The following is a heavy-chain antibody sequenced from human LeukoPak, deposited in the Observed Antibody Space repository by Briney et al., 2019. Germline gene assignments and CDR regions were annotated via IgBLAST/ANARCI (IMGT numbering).Heavy chain of an antibody. CDR1: GYIFTGYY. V-gene: IGHV1-2*06. CDR2: INPNSGGT. CDR3: ARDAAKVYYFDY. Sequence: GASVKVSCKASGYIFTGYYMHWVRQAPGQGLEWMGRINPNSGGTNYAQKFQGRVTMTRDTSISTAYMELSRLRSDDTAVYYCARDAAKVYYFDYWAQGTLVTVSS. J-gene: IGHJ4*02. D-gene: IGHD6-25*01.